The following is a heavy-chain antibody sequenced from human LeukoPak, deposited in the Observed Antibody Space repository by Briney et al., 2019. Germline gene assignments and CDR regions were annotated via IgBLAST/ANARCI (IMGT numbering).Heavy chain of an antibody. D-gene: IGHD3-22*01. CDR2: IYTSGST. CDR1: GGSISSGSYY. J-gene: IGHJ4*02. Sequence: PSETLSLTCSVSGGSISSGSYYWSWIRQPAGKGLEWIGRIYTSGSTNYNPSLKSRVTMSFHASNNHFSLRLSSVTAADTAVYYCARVTTGGYYNYWGQGTLVTVSS. CDR3: ARVTTGGYYNY. V-gene: IGHV4-61*02.